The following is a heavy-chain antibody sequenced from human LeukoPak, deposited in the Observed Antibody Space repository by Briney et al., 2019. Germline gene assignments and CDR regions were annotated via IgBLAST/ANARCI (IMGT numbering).Heavy chain of an antibody. Sequence: GESLKISCKGSGYSFISYWIGWVRQMPGKGLEWMGIIYPGDSDTRYSPSFPGQVTISADKSISTAYLQWSSLKASDTAMYYCARGGIDTAMVTTERFDYWGQGTLVTVSS. CDR3: ARGGIDTAMVTTERFDY. D-gene: IGHD5-18*01. V-gene: IGHV5-51*01. J-gene: IGHJ4*02. CDR2: IYPGDSDT. CDR1: GYSFISYW.